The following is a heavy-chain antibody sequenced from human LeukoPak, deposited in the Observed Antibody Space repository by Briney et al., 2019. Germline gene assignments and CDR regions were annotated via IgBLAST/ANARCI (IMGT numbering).Heavy chain of an antibody. CDR1: GFTFGDYA. J-gene: IGHJ5*02. V-gene: IGHV3-9*01. Sequence: GGSLRLSCAAFGFTFGDYAMHWVRQAPGKGLDWVSGFSCNSGSIGYADSVKVRFTISTDNAKNSLYLQIHSLSAEYTAFSYFARDISGGGSRRFDPWGQGTLVTVSS. D-gene: IGHD2-15*01. CDR2: FSCNSGSI. CDR3: ARDISGGGSRRFDP.